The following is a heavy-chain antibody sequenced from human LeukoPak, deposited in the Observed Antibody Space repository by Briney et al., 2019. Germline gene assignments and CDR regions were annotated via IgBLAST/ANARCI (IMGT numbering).Heavy chain of an antibody. CDR2: INPNSGGT. D-gene: IGHD2-2*01. Sequence: GASVKVSCKASGYTFTGYYMHWVRQAPGQGLEWMGWINPNSGGTNYAQKFQGRVTMTRDTSISTACMELSRLRSDDTAVYYCARGQGPYCSSTSCYDWFDPWGQGTLVTVSS. J-gene: IGHJ5*02. CDR3: ARGQGPYCSSTSCYDWFDP. V-gene: IGHV1-2*02. CDR1: GYTFTGYY.